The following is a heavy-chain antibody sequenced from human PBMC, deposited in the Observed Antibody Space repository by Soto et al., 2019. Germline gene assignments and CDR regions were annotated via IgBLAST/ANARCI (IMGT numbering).Heavy chain of an antibody. Sequence: PSETLSLTCTVSGGSVSSGSYYWSWIRQPPGKGLEWIGYIYYSGSTNYNPSLKSRVTISVDTSKNQFSLKLSSVTAADTAVYYCARAPVYYDSSGYFDYWGQGTLVTVSS. V-gene: IGHV4-61*01. CDR2: IYYSGST. D-gene: IGHD3-22*01. CDR3: ARAPVYYDSSGYFDY. CDR1: GGSVSSGSYY. J-gene: IGHJ4*02.